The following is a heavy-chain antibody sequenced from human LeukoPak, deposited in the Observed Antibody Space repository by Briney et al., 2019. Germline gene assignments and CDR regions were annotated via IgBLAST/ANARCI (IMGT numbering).Heavy chain of an antibody. V-gene: IGHV4-59*01. CDR1: GGSISSYY. J-gene: IGHJ4*02. CDR2: IYYSGST. D-gene: IGHD5-18*01. Sequence: PSETLSLTCTVSGGSISSYYWSWIRQPPGKGLEWIGYIYYSGSTNYNPSLKSRVTISVDTSKNQFSLKLSSVTAADTAVYYCARGVSWVYGYGESYYFDYWGQGTLVTVSS. CDR3: ARGVSWVYGYGESYYFDY.